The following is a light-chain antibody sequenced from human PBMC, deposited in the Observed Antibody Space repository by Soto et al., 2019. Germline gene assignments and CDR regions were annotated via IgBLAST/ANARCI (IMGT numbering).Light chain of an antibody. CDR2: GAS. CDR1: QSVSSSY. V-gene: IGKV3-20*01. CDR3: QQYGSSPPWT. Sequence: ETVLTQSPGTLSLSPGERATLSCRASQSVSSSYLAWYQQKPGQAPRLPIYGASSRATGIPDRFSGSGSGTDFTLTISRLEPEDFAVYYCQQYGSSPPWTFGQGTKVEIK. J-gene: IGKJ1*01.